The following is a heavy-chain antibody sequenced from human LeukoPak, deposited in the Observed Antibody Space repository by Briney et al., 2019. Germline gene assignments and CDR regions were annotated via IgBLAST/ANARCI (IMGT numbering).Heavy chain of an antibody. D-gene: IGHD2-2*01. V-gene: IGHV1-46*01. Sequence: ASVRVSCKACVYTLTNYYLHWVPPAPGQGVEWLGIIHPSGGSTDYAQKFQGRVTMTRDTSTSTVYMELSSLSSEDTAVYYCARDSTTSAVADPWGQGTLVTVSS. CDR3: ARDSTTSAVADP. CDR1: VYTLTNYY. J-gene: IGHJ5*02. CDR2: IHPSGGST.